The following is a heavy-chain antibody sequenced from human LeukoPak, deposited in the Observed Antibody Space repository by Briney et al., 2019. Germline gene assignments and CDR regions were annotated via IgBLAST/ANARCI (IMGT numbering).Heavy chain of an antibody. J-gene: IGHJ3*02. Sequence: ASVKVSCKASGYTFTSYAMHWVRQAPGQRLEWMGWINAGNGNTKYSQKFQGRVTITRDTSASTAYMELSSLRSEDTAVYYCARSDSSGYYSGAFDIWGQGTMVTVSS. V-gene: IGHV1-3*01. CDR2: INAGNGNT. CDR1: GYTFTSYA. D-gene: IGHD3-22*01. CDR3: ARSDSSGYYSGAFDI.